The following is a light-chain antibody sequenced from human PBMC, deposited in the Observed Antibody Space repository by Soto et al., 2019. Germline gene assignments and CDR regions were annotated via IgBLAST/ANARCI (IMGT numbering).Light chain of an antibody. CDR3: CSYAGSYTGV. J-gene: IGLJ3*02. Sequence: QSALTQPRSVSGSPGQSVTISCTGTSSDVGGYNYVSWYQQHPGKAPKLMIYDVSQRPSGVPDRFSGSKSGNTASLTISGLQAEDEADYSCCSYAGSYTGVFGGGTQLTVL. V-gene: IGLV2-11*01. CDR1: SSDVGGYNY. CDR2: DVS.